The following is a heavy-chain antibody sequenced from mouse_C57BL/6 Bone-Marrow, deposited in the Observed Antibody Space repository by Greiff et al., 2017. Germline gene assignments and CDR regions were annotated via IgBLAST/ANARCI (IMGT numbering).Heavy chain of an antibody. CDR3: TRDRYGSSYFDY. CDR1: GFTFSSYA. J-gene: IGHJ2*01. D-gene: IGHD1-1*01. V-gene: IGHV5-9-1*02. CDR2: ISSGGDYI. Sequence: EVKLMESGAGLVKPGGSLKLSCAASGFTFSSYAMSWVRQTPERGLEWVAYISSGGDYIYDADTVKGRFTISRDNARNTLYLQMSSLKSEDTAMYYCTRDRYGSSYFDYWGQGTTLTVSS.